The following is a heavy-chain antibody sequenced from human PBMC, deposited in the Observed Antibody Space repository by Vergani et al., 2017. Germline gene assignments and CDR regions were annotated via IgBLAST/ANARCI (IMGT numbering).Heavy chain of an antibody. D-gene: IGHD3-22*01. J-gene: IGHJ3*02. V-gene: IGHV4-4*07. Sequence: QVQLQESGPGLVKPSETLSLTCTVSGGSISSYYWSWIRQPAGKGLEWIGRIYTSGSTNYNPSFKSRVTMSVDTSKDQFSLKLSSVTAADTAGYYFARVGYYDSSGKEAFDIWGQGTMVTVSS. CDR3: ARVGYYDSSGKEAFDI. CDR1: GGSISSYY. CDR2: IYTSGST.